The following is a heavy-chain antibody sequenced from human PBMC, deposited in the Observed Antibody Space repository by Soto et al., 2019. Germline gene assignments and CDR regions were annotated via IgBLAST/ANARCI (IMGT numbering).Heavy chain of an antibody. CDR2: FHYGGRT. Sequence: SETLSLTCTVSGVSFTRTGFYWSWIRQAPGKGLEWIGYFHYGGRTNYSPSLKSRVTISVDTSKHQFSLRLGSVTAADTAVYYCVLSVRTRDYGDAFDIWGQGTLVTVSS. J-gene: IGHJ3*02. CDR1: GVSFTRTGFY. D-gene: IGHD4-17*01. CDR3: VLSVRTRDYGDAFDI. V-gene: IGHV4-61*08.